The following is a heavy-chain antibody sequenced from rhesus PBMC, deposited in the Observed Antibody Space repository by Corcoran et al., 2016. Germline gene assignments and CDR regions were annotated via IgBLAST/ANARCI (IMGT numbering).Heavy chain of an antibody. CDR1: GGSVSSSNW. J-gene: IGHJ4*01. Sequence: QVQLQESGPGLVKPSETLSLTCAVSGGSVSSSNWWSWIRQPPGKGLEWIGNISGSSGSTYYNPSLKSRVTISTDTSKNQFSLKLSSVTTAATAVYYCARELRYSGYSGSWGQGVLVTVSS. D-gene: IGHD5-24*01. CDR2: ISGSSGST. CDR3: ARELRYSGYSGS. V-gene: IGHV4S19*01.